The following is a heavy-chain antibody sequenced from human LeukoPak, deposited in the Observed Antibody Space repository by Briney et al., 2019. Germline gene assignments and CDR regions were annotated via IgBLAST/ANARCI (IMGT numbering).Heavy chain of an antibody. CDR2: ISGSGGST. CDR1: GFTFSSYA. Sequence: GGSLRLSCAASGFTFSSYAMSWVRQAPGKGLEWVSAISGSGGSTYYADSVKGRFTISRDNSKNTLYLQMNSLRAEDTAVYYRAKDQSRTAAGWKLLSYWGQGTLVTVSS. V-gene: IGHV3-23*01. CDR3: AKDQSRTAAGWKLLSY. J-gene: IGHJ4*02. D-gene: IGHD6-13*01.